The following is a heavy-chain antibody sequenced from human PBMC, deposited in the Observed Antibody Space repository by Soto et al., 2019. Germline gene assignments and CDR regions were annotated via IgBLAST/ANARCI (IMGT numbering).Heavy chain of an antibody. D-gene: IGHD2-8*01. Sequence: SVKVSCKASGGTFSSYAISWVRQAPGQGLEWMGGIIPIFGTANYAQKFQGRVTMTIDTSTTTAYMELRGLTSDDTAIYYCAKNGQPPYYYYGLDVWGQGTTVTVSS. V-gene: IGHV1-69*05. CDR3: AKNGQPPYYYYGLDV. CDR1: GGTFSSYA. CDR2: IIPIFGTA. J-gene: IGHJ6*02.